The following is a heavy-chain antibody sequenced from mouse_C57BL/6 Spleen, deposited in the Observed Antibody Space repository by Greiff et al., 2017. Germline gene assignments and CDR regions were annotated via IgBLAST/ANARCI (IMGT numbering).Heavy chain of an antibody. V-gene: IGHV2-6-1*01. D-gene: IGHD2-3*01. CDR2: IWSDGST. Sequence: QVQLMESGPGLVAPSQSLSITCTVSGFSLTSYGVHWVRQPPGKGLEWLVVIWSDGSTTSNSALHSRLSISKDNSKSQIFLKMSSLHTDDTSMYDCATHDGYTSLCAYWGQGTLVTVSA. J-gene: IGHJ3*01. CDR3: ATHDGYTSLCAY. CDR1: GFSLTSYG.